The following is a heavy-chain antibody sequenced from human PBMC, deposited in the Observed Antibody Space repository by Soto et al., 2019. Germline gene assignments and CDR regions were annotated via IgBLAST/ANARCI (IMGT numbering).Heavy chain of an antibody. Sequence: QVQLVQSGAEVKKPGASVKVSCKASGYTFTSYDINWVRQATGQGLEWMGWMNPNSGNTGYAQKFQGRVTMTRNTSISTADMELSSLRSEDTAVYYCARGYDILTGYYWHYWGQGTLVTVSS. D-gene: IGHD3-9*01. CDR2: MNPNSGNT. V-gene: IGHV1-8*01. CDR1: GYTFTSYD. CDR3: ARGYDILTGYYWHY. J-gene: IGHJ4*02.